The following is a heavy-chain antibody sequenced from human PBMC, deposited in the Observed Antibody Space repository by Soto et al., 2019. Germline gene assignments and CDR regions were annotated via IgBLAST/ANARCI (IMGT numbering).Heavy chain of an antibody. CDR3: ARGVSPEDMQWLPTRYYYYGMDV. Sequence: QVQLVQSGAEVKKPGASVKVSCKASGYTFTSYDINWVRQATGQGLEWMGWMNPKSGNTGDAQKVQGRVTMTRNTSISTAYLELSSLRSEDTAVYYCARGVSPEDMQWLPTRYYYYGMDVWGQGTTVTVS. CDR1: GYTFTSYD. J-gene: IGHJ6*02. V-gene: IGHV1-8*01. CDR2: MNPKSGNT. D-gene: IGHD6-19*01.